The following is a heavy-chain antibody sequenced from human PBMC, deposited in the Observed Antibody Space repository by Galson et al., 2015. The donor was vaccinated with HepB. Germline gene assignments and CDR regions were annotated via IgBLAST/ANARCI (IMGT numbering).Heavy chain of an antibody. V-gene: IGHV2-5*01. J-gene: IGHJ4*02. CDR2: VYWNDDK. D-gene: IGHD3-3*01. Sequence: PALVKPTQTLTLTCTFSGFSLSTSGVGVGWIRQPPGKALEWLALVYWNDDKRYSPSLKSRLTITKDTSKNQVVLTMTNMDPVDTATYYCAHTSYDFWSGYLGPLDYWGQGTLVTVSS. CDR3: AHTSYDFWSGYLGPLDY. CDR1: GFSLSTSGVG.